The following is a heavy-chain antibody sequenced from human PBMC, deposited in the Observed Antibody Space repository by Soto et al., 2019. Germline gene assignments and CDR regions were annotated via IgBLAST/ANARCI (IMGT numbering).Heavy chain of an antibody. CDR1: GGSISSYY. CDR2: IYYSGST. J-gene: IGHJ6*02. D-gene: IGHD4-17*01. V-gene: IGHV4-59*01. Sequence: PSETLSLTCTVSGGSISSYYWSWIRQPPGKGLEWIGYIYYSGSTNYNPSLKSRVTISVDTSKNQFSLKLSSVTAADTAVYYCARDSLTHDYGDYIPGGVWGQGTTVTVS. CDR3: ARDSLTHDYGDYIPGGV.